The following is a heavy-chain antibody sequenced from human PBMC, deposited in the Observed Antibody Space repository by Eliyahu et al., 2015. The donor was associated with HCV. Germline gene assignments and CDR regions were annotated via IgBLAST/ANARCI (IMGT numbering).Heavy chain of an antibody. D-gene: IGHD2-8*02. J-gene: IGHJ3*02. CDR1: GFTFSSYA. Sequence: EVQLLESGGGLVQPGGSLRLSCAASGFTFSSYAMSWVRQAPGKGLEWVSAISGSGGSTYYADSVKGRFTISRDNSKNTLYLQMNSLRAEDTAVYYCAKGVERLALVVFDAFDIWGQGTMVTVSS. CDR2: ISGSGGST. V-gene: IGHV3-23*01. CDR3: AKGVERLALVVFDAFDI.